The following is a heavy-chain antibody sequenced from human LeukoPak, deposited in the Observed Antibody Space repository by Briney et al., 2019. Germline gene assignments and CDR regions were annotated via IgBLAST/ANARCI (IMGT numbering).Heavy chain of an antibody. D-gene: IGHD2-2*01. Sequence: GESLKISCKGSGYSFTSYWIGWVRQMPGKGLEWMGIIYPGDSDTRYSPSFQGQVTISADKSISTAYLQWSSLKASDTAMYYCARLLWLDPTHPYYFDYWGQGTLVTVSS. V-gene: IGHV5-51*01. CDR3: ARLLWLDPTHPYYFDY. CDR1: GYSFTSYW. J-gene: IGHJ4*02. CDR2: IYPGDSDT.